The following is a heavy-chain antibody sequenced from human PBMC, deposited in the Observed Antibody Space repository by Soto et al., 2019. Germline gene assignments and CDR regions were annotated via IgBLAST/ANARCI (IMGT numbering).Heavy chain of an antibody. CDR3: ARDHGWGVITPKWDNWFDP. Sequence: QVQLQESGPGLVKPSETLSLTCTVSGGSVSSDSYYWSWIRQPPGKGLEWIGYIYYSGRTKYNPSLKRRVTISVDTSKNQFSLKLSSVTAADTAVYYCARDHGWGVITPKWDNWFDPWGQGTLVTVSS. CDR1: GGSVSSDSYY. CDR2: IYYSGRT. J-gene: IGHJ5*02. D-gene: IGHD1-20*01. V-gene: IGHV4-61*01.